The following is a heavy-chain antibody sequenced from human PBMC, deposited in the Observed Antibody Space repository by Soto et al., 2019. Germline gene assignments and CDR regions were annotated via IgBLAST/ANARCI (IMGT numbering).Heavy chain of an antibody. J-gene: IGHJ6*02. Sequence: PGGSLRLSCAASGFTFSSYGMHWVRQAPGKGLEWVAVISYDGSNKYYADSVKGRFTISRDNSKNTLYLQMNSLRAEDTAVYYCAKSIVVVPAATVGNYYYYGMDVWGQGTTVTVS. CDR3: AKSIVVVPAATVGNYYYYGMDV. CDR2: ISYDGSNK. V-gene: IGHV3-30*18. CDR1: GFTFSSYG. D-gene: IGHD2-2*01.